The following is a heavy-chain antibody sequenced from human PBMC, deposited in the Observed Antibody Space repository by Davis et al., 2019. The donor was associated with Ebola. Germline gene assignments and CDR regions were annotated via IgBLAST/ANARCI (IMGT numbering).Heavy chain of an antibody. CDR2: ISSSSSTI. V-gene: IGHV3-48*02. CDR3: ARARGIAARPGWFDP. Sequence: GESLKTSCAASGFTFSSYSMNWVRQAPGKGLEWVSYISSSSSTIYYADSVKGRFTISRDNAKNSLYLQMNSLRDEDTAVYYCARARGIAARPGWFDPWGQGTLVTVSS. J-gene: IGHJ5*02. D-gene: IGHD6-6*01. CDR1: GFTFSSYS.